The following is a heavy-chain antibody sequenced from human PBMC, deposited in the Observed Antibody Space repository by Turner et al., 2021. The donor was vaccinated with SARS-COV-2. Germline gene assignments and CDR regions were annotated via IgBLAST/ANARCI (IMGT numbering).Heavy chain of an antibody. D-gene: IGHD2-21*01. J-gene: IGHJ4*02. CDR2: INHSGST. V-gene: IGHV4-34*01. Sequence: QVQLQQWGAGLLKPSETLSLTCPVYGGSFSGYYWSWIRQPPGKGLEWVGEINHSGSTYYNPSLKSRVTISLDTSRIQFSLKLSSVTAADTAVYYCARVTIAFGGAPFDYWGQGTLVTVSS. CDR3: ARVTIAFGGAPFDY. CDR1: GGSFSGYY.